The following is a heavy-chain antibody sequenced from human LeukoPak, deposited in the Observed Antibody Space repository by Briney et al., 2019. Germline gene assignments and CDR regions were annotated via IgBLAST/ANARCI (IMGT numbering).Heavy chain of an antibody. CDR1: GYTFTSYG. J-gene: IGHJ5*02. Sequence: ASVKVSCKASGYTFTSYGISWVRQAPGQGLEWMGWISAYNGNTNYAQKLQGRVTMTTDTSTSTAYMELRSLRYDTAVYYCARVGLEWELPEGNWFDPWGQGTLVTVSS. V-gene: IGHV1-18*01. D-gene: IGHD1-26*01. CDR3: ARVGLEWELPEGNWFDP. CDR2: ISAYNGNT.